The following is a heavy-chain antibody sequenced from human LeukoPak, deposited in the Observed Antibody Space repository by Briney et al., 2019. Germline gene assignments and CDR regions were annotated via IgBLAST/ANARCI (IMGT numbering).Heavy chain of an antibody. CDR2: ISSSGSSI. D-gene: IGHD6-19*01. CDR3: ARDGLFFRGWLPEAFHI. J-gene: IGHJ3*02. Sequence: PGGSLRLSCAASGFTFSSYGMNWVRQAPGKGLEWVSYISSSGSSIYYADSVKGRFTVSRDNAKNTLYLQMNSLRAEDTAVYYCARDGLFFRGWLPEAFHIWGQAAMLAVCS. CDR1: GFTFSSYG. V-gene: IGHV3-48*01.